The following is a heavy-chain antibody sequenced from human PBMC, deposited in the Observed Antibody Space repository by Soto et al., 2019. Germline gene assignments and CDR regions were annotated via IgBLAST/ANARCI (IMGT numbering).Heavy chain of an antibody. J-gene: IGHJ4*02. Sequence: GGSLRLSCAASGFTFSRHVMSWVRQAPGEGLEWASTLDAGDTTYYADSVKGRFTISRDNARNTLSLQMNSLRVEDTAVYYCAKDPRAYSTHMGYFSDHWGQGTLLTVSS. CDR1: GFTFSRHV. D-gene: IGHD6-13*01. CDR3: AKDPRAYSTHMGYFSDH. CDR2: LDAGDTT. V-gene: IGHV3-23*01.